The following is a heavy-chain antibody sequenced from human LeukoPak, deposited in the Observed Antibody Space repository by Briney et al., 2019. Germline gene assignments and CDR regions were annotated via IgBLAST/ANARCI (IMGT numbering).Heavy chain of an antibody. J-gene: IGHJ4*02. Sequence: ASVKVSCKASGYTFTGYYMHWVRQAPGQGLEWMGWINPNSGGTNYAQKFQGRVTMTRDTSIGTAYMELSRLRSDDTAVYYCAREGWLLYKPTVYYFDYWGQGTLVTVSS. CDR3: AREGWLLYKPTVYYFDY. CDR1: GYTFTGYY. V-gene: IGHV1-2*02. D-gene: IGHD3-3*01. CDR2: INPNSGGT.